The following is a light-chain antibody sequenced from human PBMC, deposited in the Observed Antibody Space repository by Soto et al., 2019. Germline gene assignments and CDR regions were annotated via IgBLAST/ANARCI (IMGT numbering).Light chain of an antibody. J-gene: IGKJ4*01. CDR1: QSLDNY. Sequence: EIVLTQSPATLSLSPGERATLSCRASQSLDNYLAWYQHKPGQPPRLLIYDASTRATYIPARFSGSGSGTDFTLTISGLDPEDFAVYYCQPRGRWPSFGGGTKVEIK. V-gene: IGKV3-11*01. CDR2: DAS. CDR3: QPRGRWPS.